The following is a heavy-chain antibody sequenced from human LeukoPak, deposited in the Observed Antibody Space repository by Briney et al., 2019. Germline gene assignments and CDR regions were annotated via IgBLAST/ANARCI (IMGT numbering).Heavy chain of an antibody. J-gene: IGHJ6*02. CDR3: ARGPTVNNYYYGMDV. CDR1: GGSFSGYY. CDR2: IYYSGST. Sequence: PSETLSLTCAVYGGSFSGYYWSWIRQPPGKGLEWIGYIYYSGSTTYNPSLKSRVTMSVDTSKKQFSLKLSSVTAADTAVYFCARGPTVNNYYYGMDVWGQGTTVTVSS. D-gene: IGHD4-17*01. V-gene: IGHV4-59*01.